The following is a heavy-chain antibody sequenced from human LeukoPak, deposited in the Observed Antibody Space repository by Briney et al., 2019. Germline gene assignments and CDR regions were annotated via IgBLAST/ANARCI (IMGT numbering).Heavy chain of an antibody. CDR2: IYTSGNV. J-gene: IGHJ4*02. D-gene: IGHD1-26*01. CDR1: GFTVSSNY. Sequence: GGSLRLSCAACGFTVSSNYMSWVRQAPGKGLEWVSGIYTSGNVYYVDSVRGRFTISRDNSNNTVSPQMDTIRVEDTAVYYCAREGPTGSLDSWGQGTLVTVSS. CDR3: AREGPTGSLDS. V-gene: IGHV3-53*01.